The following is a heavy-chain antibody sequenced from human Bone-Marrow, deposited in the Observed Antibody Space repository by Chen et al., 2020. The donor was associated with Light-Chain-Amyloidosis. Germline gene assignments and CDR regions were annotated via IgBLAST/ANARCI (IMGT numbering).Heavy chain of an antibody. CDR2: IKSKTDGGRT. V-gene: IGHV3-15*01. D-gene: IGHD3-16*01. Sequence: DVQLVESGGGFVKPGGSLRLSCVASGFTFSSAWMNWVRQAPGKGLEWVGRIKSKTDGGRTDYAAPVRGRFSISTDDTTQTLYLEMDSLRWADTGVSSSQLYAQFGFWGQGTVVTVSS. CDR1: GFTFSSAW. J-gene: IGHJ3*01. CDR3: QLYAQFGF.